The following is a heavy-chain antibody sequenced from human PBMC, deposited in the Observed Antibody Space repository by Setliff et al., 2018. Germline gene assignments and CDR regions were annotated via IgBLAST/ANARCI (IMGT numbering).Heavy chain of an antibody. D-gene: IGHD6-19*01. CDR3: AREQWLDPPGYYYMDV. J-gene: IGHJ6*03. Sequence: SETLSLTCTVSGGSISSYYWSWIRQPAGKGLEWIGHIYIGGSANYNPSLKSRVTMSIDTDKNQFSLKLNSVTAADMAVYYCAREQWLDPPGYYYMDVWAKGTTVTVSS. V-gene: IGHV4-4*07. CDR1: GGSISSYY. CDR2: IYIGGSA.